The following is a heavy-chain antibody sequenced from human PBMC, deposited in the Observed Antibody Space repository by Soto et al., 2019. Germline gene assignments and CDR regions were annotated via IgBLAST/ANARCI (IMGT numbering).Heavy chain of an antibody. CDR3: AKGGHYDILTGHSLRGYFDY. J-gene: IGHJ4*02. V-gene: IGHV3-33*06. Sequence: GGSLRLSCAASGFTFSSFGMHWVRQAPGKGLEWVAVIWYGGSNKYYADSVKGRFTISRDNSKNTLYLQMNSLRAEDTAVYYCAKGGHYDILTGHSLRGYFDYWGQGTLVTVSS. CDR2: IWYGGSNK. CDR1: GFTFSSFG. D-gene: IGHD3-9*01.